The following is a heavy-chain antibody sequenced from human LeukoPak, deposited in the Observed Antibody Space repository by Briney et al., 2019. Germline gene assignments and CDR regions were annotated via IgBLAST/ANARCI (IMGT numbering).Heavy chain of an antibody. J-gene: IGHJ4*02. V-gene: IGHV3-21*01. Sequence: GGSLRLSCAASGFTFSSYSMNWVRQAPGKGLEWVSSISSSSSYIYYADSVKGRFTISRDNAKNSLYLQMNSLRAEDTAVYYCARGRGSGYDLDYWGQGTLVTVSS. CDR3: ARGRGSGYDLDY. D-gene: IGHD3-3*01. CDR2: ISSSSSYI. CDR1: GFTFSSYS.